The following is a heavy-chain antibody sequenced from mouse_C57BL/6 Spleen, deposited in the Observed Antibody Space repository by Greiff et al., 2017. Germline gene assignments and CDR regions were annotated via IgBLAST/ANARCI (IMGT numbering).Heavy chain of an antibody. J-gene: IGHJ2*01. CDR2: ISSGSITI. Sequence: EVNVVESGGGLVKPGGSLKLSCAASGFTFSDYGMHWVRQAPEKGLEWVAYISSGSITIYYADTVKGRFTISRDNAKNTLFLQMTSLRSEDTAMYYCARDDGYYDYWGQGTTLTVSS. CDR3: ARDDGYYDY. V-gene: IGHV5-17*01. D-gene: IGHD2-3*01. CDR1: GFTFSDYG.